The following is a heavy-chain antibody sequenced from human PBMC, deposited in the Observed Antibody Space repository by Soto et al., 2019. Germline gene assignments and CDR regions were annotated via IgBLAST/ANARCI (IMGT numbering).Heavy chain of an antibody. J-gene: IGHJ4*01. CDR2: IYNTGSA. CDR1: DGSFNTSGFF. V-gene: IGHV4-31*03. D-gene: IGHD3-10*01. CDR3: ARGVVVTGNFDS. Sequence: QVQLEESGPGLVKPSQTLSLTCSVSDGSFNTSGFFWNWIRQHPGKGLEWIGYIYNTGSAFYNPSLTSRVELSVDTSNNHFSLRLHSLTVADTAVYFCARGVVVTGNFDSWGHGTLVTVSS.